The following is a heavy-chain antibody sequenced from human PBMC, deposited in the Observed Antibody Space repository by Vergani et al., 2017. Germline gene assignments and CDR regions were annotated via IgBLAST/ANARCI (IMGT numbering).Heavy chain of an antibody. V-gene: IGHV3-48*01. CDR2: ISSSSNTI. CDR1: GFTFNSYN. CDR3: ARPRITIFGVVPDAFYI. D-gene: IGHD3-3*01. Sequence: EVQLVESGGGLVQPGGSLRLSCAASGFTFNSYNMNWVRQAPGKGLEWVSYISSSSNTIYYADSVKGRFTISRDNARNSLYLQMNSLRAEDTALYYCARPRITIFGVVPDAFYIWGQGTMVTVSS. J-gene: IGHJ3*02.